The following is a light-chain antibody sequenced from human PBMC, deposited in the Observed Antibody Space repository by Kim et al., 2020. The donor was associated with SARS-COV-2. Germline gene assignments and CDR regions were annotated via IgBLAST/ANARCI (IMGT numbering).Light chain of an antibody. J-gene: IGKJ4*01. Sequence: EIVLTQSPGTLSLSPGERATLSCRASQSVGSSYLAWYQQKPGQAPRLLIYGASSRATGIPDRFSGSGSGTDSTLTISRLEPEDFAVYYCQQYGSSPLTFGGGTKLEI. CDR3: QQYGSSPLT. CDR1: QSVGSSY. V-gene: IGKV3-20*01. CDR2: GAS.